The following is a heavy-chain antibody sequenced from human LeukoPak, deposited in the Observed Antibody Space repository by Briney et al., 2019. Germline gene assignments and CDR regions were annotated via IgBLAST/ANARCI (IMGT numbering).Heavy chain of an antibody. V-gene: IGHV3-74*03. J-gene: IGHJ6*04. D-gene: IGHD3-10*01. CDR1: GFTFSSFW. CDR2: INSDGTST. Sequence: QTGGSLRLSCAASGFTFSSFWMPWVRQAPGKGLVWVSRINSDGTSTTYAESVKGRFTTSRENAKNTVYLQMNSLRADDTAAYYCARDRRDGSGNYFSRYMDVWGKGTTITVSS. CDR3: ARDRRDGSGNYFSRYMDV.